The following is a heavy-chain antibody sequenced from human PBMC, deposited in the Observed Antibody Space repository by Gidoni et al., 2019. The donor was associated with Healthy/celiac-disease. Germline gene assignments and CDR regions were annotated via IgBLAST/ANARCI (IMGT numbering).Heavy chain of an antibody. J-gene: IGHJ4*02. CDR3: ARHKYYYDSSGFLDFDY. CDR1: AYTFTSYG. Sequence: QVQLVQSGAEVKTPGASVKVSCKASAYTFTSYGISWVRQAPGQGLEWMGWISAYNGNTNDAQKLQGRVTMTTDTSTSTAYMELRSLRSDDTAVYYCARHKYYYDSSGFLDFDYWGQGTLVTVSS. D-gene: IGHD3-22*01. CDR2: ISAYNGNT. V-gene: IGHV1-18*01.